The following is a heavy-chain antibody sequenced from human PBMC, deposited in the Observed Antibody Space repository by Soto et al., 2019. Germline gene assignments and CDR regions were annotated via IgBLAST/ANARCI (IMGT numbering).Heavy chain of an antibody. V-gene: IGHV4-34*01. CDR2: INHSGST. Sequence: QVQLQQWGAGLLKPSETLSLTCAVYGGSFSGYYWSWIRQPPGKGLEWIGEINHSGSTNYNPSLKSRVTISVDTSKNQFSLKLSSVTAAHTAVYYCARVDIVVVPAARAGVDYWGQGTLVTVSS. CDR3: ARVDIVVVPAARAGVDY. CDR1: GGSFSGYY. J-gene: IGHJ4*02. D-gene: IGHD2-2*01.